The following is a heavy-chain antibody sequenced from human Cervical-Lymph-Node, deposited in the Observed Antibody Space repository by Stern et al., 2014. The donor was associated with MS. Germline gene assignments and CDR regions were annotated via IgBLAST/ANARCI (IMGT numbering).Heavy chain of an antibody. D-gene: IGHD6-19*01. CDR2: IRGSDGST. J-gene: IGHJ4*02. Sequence: EVPLVESGGTLVQPGGSLRLSCAASGFTFSSYALSWVRQAPGQGLEWVSVIRGSDGSTFYADSVKGRFTISRDNSKNTLFLQMNSLRAEDTAVYYCAKVYGSGPFDYWGQGTLVTVSS. V-gene: IGHV3-23*04. CDR1: GFTFSSYA. CDR3: AKVYGSGPFDY.